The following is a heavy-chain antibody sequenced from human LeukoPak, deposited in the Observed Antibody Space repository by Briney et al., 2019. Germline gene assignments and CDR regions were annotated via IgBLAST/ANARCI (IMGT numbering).Heavy chain of an antibody. CDR1: GGSFSGYY. V-gene: IGHV4-31*11. Sequence: SETLSLTCAVYGGSFSGYYWSWIRQHPGKGLEWIGYIYYSGSTYYNPSLKSRVTISVDTSKNQFSLKLSSVTAADTAVYYCARGEGVAAIKYYYGMDVWGQGTTVTVSS. CDR3: ARGEGVAAIKYYYGMDV. D-gene: IGHD2-15*01. CDR2: IYYSGST. J-gene: IGHJ6*02.